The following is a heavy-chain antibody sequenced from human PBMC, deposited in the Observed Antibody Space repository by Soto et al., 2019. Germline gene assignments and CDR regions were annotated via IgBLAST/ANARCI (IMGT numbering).Heavy chain of an antibody. V-gene: IGHV5-10-1*01. CDR3: ARPDYSNYYYGMDV. CDR2: IDPSDSYT. J-gene: IGHJ6*02. Sequence: XXSLKISCKGSGYSFTSYWIIWVRQMPGKGLEWMGRIDPSDSYTNYSPSFQGHVTISADKSISTAYLQWSSLKDSDTAMYYCARPDYSNYYYGMDVWGQGTTVTVSS. D-gene: IGHD4-4*01. CDR1: GYSFTSYW.